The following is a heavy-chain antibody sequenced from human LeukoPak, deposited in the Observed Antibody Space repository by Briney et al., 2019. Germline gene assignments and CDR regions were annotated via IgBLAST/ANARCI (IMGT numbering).Heavy chain of an antibody. CDR3: ARADSMIRGVIPATYFDY. CDR2: IYYSGST. V-gene: IGHV4-31*03. CDR1: GGSISSGGYY. D-gene: IGHD3-10*01. J-gene: IGHJ4*02. Sequence: SQTLSLTCTVSGGSISSGGYYWSWIRQHPGKGLEWIGYIYYSGSTYYNPSLKSRVTISVDTSKNQFSLKLSSVTAADTAVYYCARADSMIRGVIPATYFDYWGQGTLVTVSS.